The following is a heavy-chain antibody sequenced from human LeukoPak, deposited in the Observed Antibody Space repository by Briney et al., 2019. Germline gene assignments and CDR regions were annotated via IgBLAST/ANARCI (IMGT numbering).Heavy chain of an antibody. D-gene: IGHD3-22*01. CDR1: GFTFSSYW. V-gene: IGHV3-74*01. CDR3: ARRSTYYESSGQVPFDY. J-gene: IGHJ4*02. CDR2: IKNDGSST. Sequence: AGGSLRLSCVASGFTFSSYWMHWVRHTPGKGLAWVSRIKNDGSSTDYADSVRGRFTISRDNAKNSLYLQMNSLRAEDTAVYYCARRSTYYESSGQVPFDYWGQGTLVTVSS.